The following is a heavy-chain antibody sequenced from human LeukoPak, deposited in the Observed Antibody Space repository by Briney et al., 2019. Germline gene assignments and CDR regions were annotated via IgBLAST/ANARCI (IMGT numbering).Heavy chain of an antibody. D-gene: IGHD3-3*01. J-gene: IGHJ6*03. CDR2: ISSGGGSGGIT. CDR1: GFTFNTYA. V-gene: IGHV3-23*01. CDR3: AKVSSVVIIYYYYMDV. Sequence: GGSLRLSCAASGFTFNTYAMSWVRQAPGKGLEWVSAISSGGGSGGITYYADSVKGRFTISRDNSKNTLYLQMSSLRAEDTAIHYCAKVSSVVIIYYYYMDVWGKGTTVTVSS.